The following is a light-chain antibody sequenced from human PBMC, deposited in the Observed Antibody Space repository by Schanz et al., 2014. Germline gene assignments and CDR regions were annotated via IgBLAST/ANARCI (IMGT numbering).Light chain of an antibody. CDR2: KAS. CDR1: QSISST. V-gene: IGKV1-5*03. Sequence: DIQMTQSPSTLSASLGDRVTITCRASQSISSTLAWYQQKPGEAPKVLIYKASGLQSGVPSRFSGSGSGTEFTLTISSLQPDDFATYYCQQYNSYSATFGQGTKVEIK. J-gene: IGKJ1*01. CDR3: QQYNSYSAT.